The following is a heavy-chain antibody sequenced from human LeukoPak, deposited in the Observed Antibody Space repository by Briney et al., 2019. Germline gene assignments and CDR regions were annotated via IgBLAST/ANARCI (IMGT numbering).Heavy chain of an antibody. CDR3: ARAEYGSGSSYYYYYYMDV. CDR2: IIPIFGTS. D-gene: IGHD3-10*01. J-gene: IGHJ6*03. CDR1: GGTFSSYA. Sequence: SVKVSCKASGGTFSSYAISWVRQAPGQGLEWMGGIIPIFGTSNFARKFQGRVTITADKSTSTAYMELSSLRSEDTAVYYCARAEYGSGSSYYYYYYMDVWGKGTTVTVSS. V-gene: IGHV1-69*06.